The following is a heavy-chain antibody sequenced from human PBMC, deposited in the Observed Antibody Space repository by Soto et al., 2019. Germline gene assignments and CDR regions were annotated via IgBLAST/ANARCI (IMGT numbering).Heavy chain of an antibody. CDR2: ISGSGGST. D-gene: IGHD3-22*01. V-gene: IGHV3-23*01. CDR3: AKGGSGNYLTYYYYYGMDV. J-gene: IGHJ6*02. CDR1: GFTFSSYA. Sequence: GGSLRLSCAASGFTFSSYAMSWVRQAPGKGLEWVSAISGSGGSTYYADSVKGRFTISRDNSKNTVYLEMNNLRAEDTAMYYCAKGGSGNYLTYYYYYGMDVWGQGTTVTVSS.